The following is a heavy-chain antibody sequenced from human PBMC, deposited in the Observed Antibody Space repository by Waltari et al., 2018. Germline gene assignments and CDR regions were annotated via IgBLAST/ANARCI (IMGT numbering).Heavy chain of an antibody. D-gene: IGHD1-26*01. CDR1: GGTFSSYA. V-gene: IGHV1-69*01. CDR3: ASRGGSYESRNDDY. J-gene: IGHJ4*02. Sequence: QVQLVQSGAEVKKPGSSVKVSCKASGGTFSSYAISWVRQAPGQGLEWMGGSIPIFGTANYAQKFQGRVTMTADESTSTAYMELSSLRSEDTAVYYCASRGGSYESRNDDYWGQGTLVTVSS. CDR2: SIPIFGTA.